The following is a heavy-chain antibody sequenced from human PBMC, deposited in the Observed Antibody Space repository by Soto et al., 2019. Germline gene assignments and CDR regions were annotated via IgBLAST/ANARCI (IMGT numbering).Heavy chain of an antibody. D-gene: IGHD6-19*01. V-gene: IGHV3-53*01. CDR1: GFSVSSNY. CDR2: IYTGGST. Sequence: EVQLVESGGGLIQPGGSLRLSCAASGFSVSSNYMSWVRQAPGKGLEWVSVIYTGGSTHYADSVEGRFTISRDISKNTLYLQMNSLRAEVTAVYYCARDPGSIAVAGTIWGQGTLVTVSS. CDR3: ARDPGSIAVAGTI. J-gene: IGHJ4*02.